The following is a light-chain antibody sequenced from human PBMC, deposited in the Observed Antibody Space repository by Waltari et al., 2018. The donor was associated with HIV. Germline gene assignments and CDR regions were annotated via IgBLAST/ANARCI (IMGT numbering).Light chain of an antibody. CDR1: NIGSKS. Sequence: SYVLTQPPSVSVAPGKTARITCGGNNIGSKSVHWYQQKPGQAPVLGIYDDSDRPSGIPWRFSGSNSGNTATLTISRVEAGDEADYYCQVWDSSSDHWVFGGGTKLTVL. J-gene: IGLJ3*02. CDR3: QVWDSSSDHWV. V-gene: IGLV3-21*04. CDR2: DDS.